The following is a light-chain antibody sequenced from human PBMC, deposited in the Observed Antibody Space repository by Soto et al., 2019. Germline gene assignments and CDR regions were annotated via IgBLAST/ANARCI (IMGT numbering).Light chain of an antibody. J-gene: IGKJ1*01. Sequence: DIVMTQSPDSLAVSLGERATIKCKSSQKIVYSSNNKNYLAWYQQKPGQPPKLLIYWASTRESGVPDRFSGSGSGTEFTLTISSLQAEDVAVYHCQQYYSSPTWTFGQGTKVDIK. CDR1: QKIVYSSNNKNY. CDR3: QQYYSSPTWT. V-gene: IGKV4-1*01. CDR2: WAS.